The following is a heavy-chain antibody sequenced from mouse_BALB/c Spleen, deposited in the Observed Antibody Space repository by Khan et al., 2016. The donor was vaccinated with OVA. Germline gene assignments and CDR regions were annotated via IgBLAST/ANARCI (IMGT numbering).Heavy chain of an antibody. CDR2: IWGDGST. Sequence: QVQLKQSGPGLVAPSQSLSITCTVSGFPLTGYGVSWVRQPPGKGLEWLGVIWGDGSTKYHSALISRLSISKDNSKSQVFLKLNSLQTDYTATYYCAKRYGKAYYALDYWGQGTSVTVSS. CDR3: AKRYGKAYYALDY. V-gene: IGHV2-3*01. D-gene: IGHD2-10*02. CDR1: GFPLTGYG. J-gene: IGHJ4*01.